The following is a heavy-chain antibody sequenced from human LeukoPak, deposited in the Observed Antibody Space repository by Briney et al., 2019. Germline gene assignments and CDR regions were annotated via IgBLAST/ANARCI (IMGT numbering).Heavy chain of an antibody. V-gene: IGHV3-53*01. CDR2: IYSGGST. J-gene: IGHJ4*02. CDR1: GFTVSSNY. Sequence: GGSLRLSCAASGFTVSSNYMSWVRQAPGKGMEWVSVIYSGGSTYYADSVKGRFTISRDNSKNTLYLQMNSLRAEDTAVYYCARRAGAYSHPYDYWGQGTLVTVSS. D-gene: IGHD4/OR15-4a*01. CDR3: ARRAGAYSHPYDY.